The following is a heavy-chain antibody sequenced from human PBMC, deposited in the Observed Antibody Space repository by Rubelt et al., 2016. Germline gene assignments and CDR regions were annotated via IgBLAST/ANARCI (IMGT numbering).Heavy chain of an antibody. Sequence: QLQLQESGPGLVKPSETLSLNCSVSGVPITNTNSYWAWLRQAPGKGPEWLGSIYPRVITYYNPSLRSRVALSGDPSRSQVSLRLTLVTATDTAIYYCARRDVAVPPAKNGFDFWGQGTMVTVSS. V-gene: IGHV4-39*01. CDR2: IYPRVIT. D-gene: IGHD6-19*01. CDR1: GVPITNTNSY. CDR3: ARRDVAVPPAKNGFDF. J-gene: IGHJ3*01.